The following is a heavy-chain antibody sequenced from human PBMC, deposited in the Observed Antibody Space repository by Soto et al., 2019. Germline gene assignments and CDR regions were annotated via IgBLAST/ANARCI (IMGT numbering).Heavy chain of an antibody. D-gene: IGHD2-15*01. CDR2: INPSGGST. J-gene: IGHJ4*02. CDR1: GYTFTSYG. CDR3: ARGHCSGGSCYLEHFDY. V-gene: IGHV1-46*03. Sequence: VSVKVSCKASGYTFTSYGISWVRQAPGQGLEWMGIINPSGGSTSYAQKFQGRVTMTRDTSTSTVYMELSSLRSEDTAVYYCARGHCSGGSCYLEHFDYWGQGTLVTVSS.